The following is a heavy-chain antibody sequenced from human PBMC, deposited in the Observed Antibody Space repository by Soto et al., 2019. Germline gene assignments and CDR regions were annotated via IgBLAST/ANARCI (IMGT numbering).Heavy chain of an antibody. Sequence: GSLRLSCAASGFTFSNAWINWVRQALGKGLEWVGRIKSKIDGGTTDFAAPVKGRFAISRDDSKNMVYLEMNSLRAEDTAVYYCASGTYYGDYYFDYWGQGTLVTVSS. CDR3: ASGTYYGDYYFDY. CDR2: IKSKIDGGTT. V-gene: IGHV3-15*07. CDR1: GFTFSNAW. J-gene: IGHJ4*02. D-gene: IGHD4-17*01.